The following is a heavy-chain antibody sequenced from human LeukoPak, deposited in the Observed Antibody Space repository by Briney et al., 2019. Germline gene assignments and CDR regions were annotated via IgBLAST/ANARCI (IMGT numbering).Heavy chain of an antibody. D-gene: IGHD2-15*01. Sequence: SETLSLTCTVSGGSISSSSYYWGWIRQPPGKGLEWIGSIYYSGSTYYNPSLQSRVTIYVDTTKNQFSLKLSSATGADPAVYYCARQYCRGGSCYGWFDPWGQGTLVTVSS. J-gene: IGHJ5*02. CDR3: ARQYCRGGSCYGWFDP. V-gene: IGHV4-39*01. CDR1: GGSISSSSYY. CDR2: IYYSGST.